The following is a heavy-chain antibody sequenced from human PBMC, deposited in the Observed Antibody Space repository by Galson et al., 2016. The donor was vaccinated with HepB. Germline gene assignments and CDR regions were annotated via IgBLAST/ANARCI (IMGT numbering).Heavy chain of an antibody. V-gene: IGHV3-49*04. J-gene: IGHJ4*02. D-gene: IGHD4/OR15-4a*01. CDR1: GFTFNSHE. CDR3: TWGHYGGF. Sequence: SLRLSCAASGFTFNSHEMNWVRQAPGKGLEWVGFIRTKVDGGTTAYAASVKGRFSISRDDSKSTAYLQMTSLKTEDTAVYYCTWGHYGGFGGQGTLVAVSS. CDR2: IRTKVDGGTT.